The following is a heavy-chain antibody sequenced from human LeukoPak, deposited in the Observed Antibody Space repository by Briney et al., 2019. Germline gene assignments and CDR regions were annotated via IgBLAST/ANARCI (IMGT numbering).Heavy chain of an antibody. CDR2: ISGSGGST. Sequence: GGSLRLSCAASGFTFSSYGMSWVRQAPGKGLEWVSAISGSGGSTYYADSVKGRFTISRDNSKNTLYLQMNSPRAEDTAVYYCAKNSSGRRIYYYYYMDVWGKGATVTISS. CDR1: GFTFSSYG. V-gene: IGHV3-23*01. CDR3: AKNSSGRRIYYYYYMDV. J-gene: IGHJ6*03. D-gene: IGHD6-19*01.